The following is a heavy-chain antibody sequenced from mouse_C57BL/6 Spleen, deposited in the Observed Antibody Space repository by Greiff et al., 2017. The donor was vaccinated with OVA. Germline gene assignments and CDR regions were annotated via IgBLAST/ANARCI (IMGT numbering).Heavy chain of an antibody. Sequence: DAGGGLVQPKGSLKLSCAASGFSFNTYAMNWVRQAPGKGLEWVARIRSKSNNYATYYADSVKDRFTISRDDSESMLYLQMNNLKTEDTAMYYCVRDYYDYYFDYWGQGTTLTVSS. D-gene: IGHD2-4*01. J-gene: IGHJ2*01. V-gene: IGHV10-1*01. CDR1: GFSFNTYA. CDR3: VRDYYDYYFDY. CDR2: IRSKSNNYAT.